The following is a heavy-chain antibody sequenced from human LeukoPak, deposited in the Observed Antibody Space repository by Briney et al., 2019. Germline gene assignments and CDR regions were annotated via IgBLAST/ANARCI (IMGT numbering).Heavy chain of an antibody. V-gene: IGHV3-30*18. D-gene: IGHD6-19*01. J-gene: IGHJ4*02. Sequence: GGSLRLSCAASGFSFSNYGMHWVRQAPGKGLDWMAVISYDGTYKFYADSVKGRFTISRDNFQNTLYLQMNSLRVEDTAIYYCAKDHSGKQWPSPHFDNWGQGTLVTVSS. CDR2: ISYDGTYK. CDR1: GFSFSNYG. CDR3: AKDHSGKQWPSPHFDN.